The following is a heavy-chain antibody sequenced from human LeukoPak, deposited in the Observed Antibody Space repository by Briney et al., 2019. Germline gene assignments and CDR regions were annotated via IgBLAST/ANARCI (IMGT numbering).Heavy chain of an antibody. D-gene: IGHD3-22*01. J-gene: IGHJ4*02. CDR1: GGSMTNYY. CDR2: IYYRGST. CDR3: ARGRYYESSGYFVYYFDY. V-gene: IGHV4-59*01. Sequence: SETLSLTCSVSGGSMTNYYWSWIRQPPGKGLDWIGYIYYRGSTNYNPSLKSRVTISLDTSKNQFSLKVTSVTAADTAVYYCARGRYYESSGYFVYYFDYWGQGTLVTVSS.